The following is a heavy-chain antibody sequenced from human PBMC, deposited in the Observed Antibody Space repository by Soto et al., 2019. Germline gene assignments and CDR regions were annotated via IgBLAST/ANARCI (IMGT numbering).Heavy chain of an antibody. CDR2: FDPEDGET. CDR1: GYTLTELS. CDR3: ATSDSSGWDCFDY. Sequence: QVQLVQSGAEVKKPGASVKVSCKVSGYTLTELSMHWLRRAPGKGLEWMGGFDPEDGETIYAQKFQGRVTITEDTSTDTAYMELSSLRSKDTAVYYCATSDSSGWDCFDYWGQGTLVTVSS. V-gene: IGHV1-24*01. J-gene: IGHJ4*02. D-gene: IGHD6-19*01.